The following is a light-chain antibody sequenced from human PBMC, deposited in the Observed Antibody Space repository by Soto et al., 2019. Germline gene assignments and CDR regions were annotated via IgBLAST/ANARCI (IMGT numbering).Light chain of an antibody. Sequence: EIVLTQSRATLSLSPGERATLSCRASQTVSSSLAWYQQKPGQAPRLLIYEVSNRATGIPARFSGSGSGADFTLTISSLEPGDFALYYCQQHINWPLTFGGGTKV. V-gene: IGKV3-11*01. J-gene: IGKJ4*01. CDR1: QTVSSS. CDR3: QQHINWPLT. CDR2: EVS.